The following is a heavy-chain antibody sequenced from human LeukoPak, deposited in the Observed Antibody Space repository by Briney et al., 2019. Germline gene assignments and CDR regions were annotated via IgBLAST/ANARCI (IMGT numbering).Heavy chain of an antibody. J-gene: IGHJ4*02. CDR1: GGTFSSYA. CDR2: IIPILGIA. CDR3: ARDREVVPAAFDY. D-gene: IGHD2-2*01. V-gene: IGHV1-69*04. Sequence: SVKVSCKASGGTFSSYAISWVRQAPGQGLEWKGRIIPILGIANYAQKFQGRVTITADKSTSTAYMELSSLRSEDTAVYYCARDREVVPAAFDYWGQGTLVTVSS.